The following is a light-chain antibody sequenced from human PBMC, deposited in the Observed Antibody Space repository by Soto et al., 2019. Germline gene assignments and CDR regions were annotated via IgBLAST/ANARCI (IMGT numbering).Light chain of an antibody. Sequence: DIPMTQSPSTLSASVGDRVTITCRASQSISSWLAWYQQKPGKAPKLLIYDASSLESGVPSRFSGSGSGTEFTLTISSLQPDDFATYYCQQYNCYPFTFGPGTKVDIK. CDR3: QQYNCYPFT. CDR1: QSISSW. CDR2: DAS. V-gene: IGKV1-5*01. J-gene: IGKJ3*01.